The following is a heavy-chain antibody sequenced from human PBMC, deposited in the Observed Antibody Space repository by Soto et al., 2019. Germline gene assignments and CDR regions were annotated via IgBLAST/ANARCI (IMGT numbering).Heavy chain of an antibody. CDR1: GFTFSSYS. V-gene: IGHV3-21*01. D-gene: IGHD2-15*01. CDR2: ISSSSSYI. Sequence: GRSLILSCAASGFTFSSYSMNWVRQAPGKWLEWVSSISSSSSYIYYADSVKGRFTISRDNAKNSLYLQMNSLRAEDTAVYYCARVVAAGDYYYYYGMDVWGQGTTDTVSS. CDR3: ARVVAAGDYYYYYGMDV. J-gene: IGHJ6*02.